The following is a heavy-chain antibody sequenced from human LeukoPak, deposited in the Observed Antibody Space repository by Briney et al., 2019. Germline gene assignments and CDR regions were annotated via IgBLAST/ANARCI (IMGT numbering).Heavy chain of an antibody. D-gene: IGHD3-10*01. V-gene: IGHV3-21*01. CDR3: AGLPTMVQGVVTDY. CDR1: GFTFSSYS. J-gene: IGHJ4*02. Sequence: GGSLRLSCAASGFTFSSYSMNWVRQAPGKGLEWVSSISSSSSYIYYADSAKGRFTISRDNAKNSLYLQMNSLRAEDTAVYYCAGLPTMVQGVVTDYWGQGTLVTVSS. CDR2: ISSSSSYI.